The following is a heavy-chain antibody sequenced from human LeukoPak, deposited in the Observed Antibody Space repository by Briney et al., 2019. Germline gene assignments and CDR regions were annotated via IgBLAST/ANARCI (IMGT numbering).Heavy chain of an antibody. J-gene: IGHJ3*02. CDR3: AWRGDYGGPPGAFDI. V-gene: IGHV4-38-2*01. CDR2: IYHSGST. D-gene: IGHD4-23*01. Sequence: PSETLSVTCADSGYSISSGHYWGWIRQPPGKGLEWIGSIYHSGSTYYNPSLKSRVTISVDTSKNQFSLKLSSVTAADTAVYYCAWRGDYGGPPGAFDIWGQGTMVTVSS. CDR1: GYSISSGHY.